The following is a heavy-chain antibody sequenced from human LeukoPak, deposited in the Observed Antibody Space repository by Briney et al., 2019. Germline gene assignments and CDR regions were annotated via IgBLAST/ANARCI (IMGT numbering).Heavy chain of an antibody. CDR3: ARAVYYDFWSGTNWFDP. V-gene: IGHV4-39*07. Sequence: SETLSLTCTVSGASISNNIYYWSWIRQPPGKGLEWIGTAYYTGGTYYNPSLNRRVTISVDTSKNQFSLKVTSVTAADTAVYFCARAVYYDFWSGTNWFDPWGQGTLVTVSS. CDR2: AYYTGGT. D-gene: IGHD3-3*01. J-gene: IGHJ5*02. CDR1: GASISNNIYY.